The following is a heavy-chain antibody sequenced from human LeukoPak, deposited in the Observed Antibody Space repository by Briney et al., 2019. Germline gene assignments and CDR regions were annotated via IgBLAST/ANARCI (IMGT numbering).Heavy chain of an antibody. CDR2: ISSSSSYI. J-gene: IGHJ6*03. Sequence: PGGSLRLSCAASGFTFSSYSMYWVRQAPGKGLEWVSSISSSSSYIYYADSVKGRFTISRDNAKNSLYLQMNSLRAEDTAVYYCAAHSSGVYYYYMGVWGKGTTVTVSS. CDR3: AAHSSGVYYYYMGV. D-gene: IGHD3-22*01. CDR1: GFTFSSYS. V-gene: IGHV3-21*01.